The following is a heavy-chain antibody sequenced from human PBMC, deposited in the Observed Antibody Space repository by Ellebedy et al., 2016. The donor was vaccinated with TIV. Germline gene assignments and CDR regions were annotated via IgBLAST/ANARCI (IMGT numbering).Heavy chain of an antibody. CDR2: IHPSGGST. V-gene: IGHV1-46*01. Sequence: AASVKVSCKASGYTFTNYYMNWVRQAPGQGLEWMGIIHPSGGSTTYAQKFQGRVTMTSDTSTRTVYMELSSLRSEDTAVYYCARAPSVDPHMDVWGQGTTVTVSS. CDR1: GYTFTNYY. J-gene: IGHJ6*02. CDR3: ARAPSVDPHMDV. D-gene: IGHD6-19*01.